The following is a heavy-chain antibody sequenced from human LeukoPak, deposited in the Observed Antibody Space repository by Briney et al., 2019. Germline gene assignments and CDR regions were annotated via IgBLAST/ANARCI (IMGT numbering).Heavy chain of an antibody. CDR2: IQYDGSEV. V-gene: IGHV3-30*02. J-gene: IGHJ3*02. Sequence: GGSLRLSCAASGFIFSRCGMHWVRQAPGKGLEWVAFIQYDGSEVAYADSVKGRFTISRDNSKNSLYLQMNSLRPEDTAVYYCVKDTLFSVITVGNDAFDIWGQGTLVTVSS. CDR1: GFIFSRCG. D-gene: IGHD3-3*01. CDR3: VKDTLFSVITVGNDAFDI.